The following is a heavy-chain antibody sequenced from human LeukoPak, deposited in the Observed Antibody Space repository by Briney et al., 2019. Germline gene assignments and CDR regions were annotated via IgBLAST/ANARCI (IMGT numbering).Heavy chain of an antibody. V-gene: IGHV4-34*01. CDR2: INHSGST. J-gene: IGHJ5*02. D-gene: IGHD2-2*01. CDR3: ARAPDLVVVPARFDP. Sequence: SETLSLTCAVYGGSFSGYYWSWIRQPPGKGLEWVGEINHSGSTNYNPSLKSRVTISVDTSKNHFSLKLSSVTAADTAVYYCARAPDLVVVPARFDPWGQGTLVTVSS. CDR1: GGSFSGYY.